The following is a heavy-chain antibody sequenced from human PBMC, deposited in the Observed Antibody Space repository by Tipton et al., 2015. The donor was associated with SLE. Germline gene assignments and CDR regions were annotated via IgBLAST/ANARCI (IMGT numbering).Heavy chain of an antibody. CDR1: GGSISSHY. J-gene: IGHJ5*02. CDR2: VYNTGTT. V-gene: IGHV4-59*11. Sequence: TLSLTCTVSGGSISSHYWSWILQPPGKGLEWIGYVYNTGTTNYNPSLKSRVTMSVDTSKNQFSLRLTSVTAADTAVYYCARETLSSWPGGWFDPWGQGTLVAVSS. D-gene: IGHD6-13*01. CDR3: ARETLSSWPGGWFDP.